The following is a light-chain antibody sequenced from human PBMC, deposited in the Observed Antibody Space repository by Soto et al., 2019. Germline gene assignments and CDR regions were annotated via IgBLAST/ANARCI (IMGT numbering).Light chain of an antibody. Sequence: EIVLTQSPATLSLSPGERATLSCRASQSVSSYLAWYQQKPGQAPRLLIYDASNLATGIPARFSGSGSGTDFTLTISSLEPEDFAVYYCQQRSNWPRTCGQGTKVEIK. CDR2: DAS. CDR3: QQRSNWPRT. J-gene: IGKJ1*01. V-gene: IGKV3-11*01. CDR1: QSVSSY.